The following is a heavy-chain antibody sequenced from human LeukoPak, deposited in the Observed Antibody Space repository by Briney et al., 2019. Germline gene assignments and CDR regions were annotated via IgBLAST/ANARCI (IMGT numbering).Heavy chain of an antibody. Sequence: LETLSLTCAVSGYSISSGYYWGWIRQPPGKGLEWIGSIYHSGSTYYNPSLKSRVTISVDTSKNQFSLKLSSVTAADTAVYYCARRIVGATNFDYWGQGTLVTVSS. CDR2: IYHSGST. CDR3: ARRIVGATNFDY. D-gene: IGHD1-26*01. V-gene: IGHV4-38-2*01. J-gene: IGHJ4*02. CDR1: GYSISSGYY.